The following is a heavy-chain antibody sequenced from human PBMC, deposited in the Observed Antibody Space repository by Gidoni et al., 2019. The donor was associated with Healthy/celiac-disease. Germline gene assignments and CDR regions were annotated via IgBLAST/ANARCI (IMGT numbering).Heavy chain of an antibody. CDR3: ARDLAPFDWNYGGYYYYYGMDV. V-gene: IGHV3-33*01. J-gene: IGHJ6*02. CDR1: GFTFSSYG. CDR2: IWYDGSNK. Sequence: QVQLVESGGGVVQPGRSLRLSCAASGFTFSSYGMHWVRQAPGKGLEWVAVIWYDGSNKYYADSVKGRFTISRDNSKNTLYLQMNSLRAEDTAVYYCARDLAPFDWNYGGYYYYYGMDVWGQGTTVTVSS. D-gene: IGHD1-7*01.